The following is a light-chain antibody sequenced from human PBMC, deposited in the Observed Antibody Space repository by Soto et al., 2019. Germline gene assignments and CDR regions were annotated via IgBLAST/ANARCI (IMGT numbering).Light chain of an antibody. CDR1: SSDVGGYNF. V-gene: IGLV2-14*01. J-gene: IGLJ3*02. CDR2: AVS. Sequence: QSVLTQPASVSGSPGQSITISCTGTSSDVGGYNFVSWYQQHPGKAPKLMIYAVSNRPSGVSNRFSGSKSGNTASLTISGLQAHDEADYYCSSYASSSPVVFGGGTKLTVL. CDR3: SSYASSSPVV.